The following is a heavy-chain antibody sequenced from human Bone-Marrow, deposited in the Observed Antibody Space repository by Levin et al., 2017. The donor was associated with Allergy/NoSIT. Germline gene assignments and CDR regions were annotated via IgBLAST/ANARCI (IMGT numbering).Heavy chain of an antibody. V-gene: IGHV3-7*04. Sequence: LSLTCAASGFTLSSHWMSWLRQAPGQRLEWVANIKPDGSEIHYVDSVKGRFTISRDNAKNSLFLQLSSLRAEDTAMYYCARGGFTYDFWGQGTLVTVSS. J-gene: IGHJ4*02. CDR1: GFTLSSHW. D-gene: IGHD5-18*01. CDR2: IKPDGSEI. CDR3: ARGGFTYDF.